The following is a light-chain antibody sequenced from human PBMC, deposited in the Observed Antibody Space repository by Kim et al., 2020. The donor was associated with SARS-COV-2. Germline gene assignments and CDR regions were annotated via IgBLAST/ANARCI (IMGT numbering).Light chain of an antibody. CDR3: SSYAGDYTFV. CDR2: SVF. V-gene: IGLV2-11*01. J-gene: IGLJ2*01. Sequence: QSALTQPRSVSGSPGQSVTISCSGTSRDVGGHNYVSWYQQLPGKAPKLIIYSVFNRPSGVPERFSASKSGNTASLTISGLQNEDEADYHCSSYAGDYTFVVGGGTQLTVL. CDR1: SRDVGGHNY.